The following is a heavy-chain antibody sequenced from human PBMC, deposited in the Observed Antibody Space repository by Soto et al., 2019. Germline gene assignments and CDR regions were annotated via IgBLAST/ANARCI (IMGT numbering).Heavy chain of an antibody. Sequence: GGSLRLSCAASGFTFDDYAMHWVRQSPGKGLEWVSGISWNSGDIAYADSVKGRFTISRDNAKNSLYLQMNNLRAEDTALYYCAKGRGSGWTRGRTFDYWGQGTLVTVSS. V-gene: IGHV3-9*01. CDR1: GFTFDDYA. D-gene: IGHD6-19*01. CDR3: AKGRGSGWTRGRTFDY. CDR2: ISWNSGDI. J-gene: IGHJ4*02.